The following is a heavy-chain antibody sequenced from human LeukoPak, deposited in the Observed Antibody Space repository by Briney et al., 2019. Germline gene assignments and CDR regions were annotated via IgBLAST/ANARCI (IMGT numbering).Heavy chain of an antibody. J-gene: IGHJ4*02. V-gene: IGHV4-59*08. Sequence: SETLSLTCTVSGGSISSYYYSWIRQPPGKGLEWIGYIYYSGSANYNPSLKSRVTISVDTSKNQLSLKLRSVTAADTAEYYCARHWETSSWYVDSWGQGTLVTVSS. CDR2: IYYSGSA. CDR3: ARHWETSSWYVDS. CDR1: GGSISSYY. D-gene: IGHD6-13*01.